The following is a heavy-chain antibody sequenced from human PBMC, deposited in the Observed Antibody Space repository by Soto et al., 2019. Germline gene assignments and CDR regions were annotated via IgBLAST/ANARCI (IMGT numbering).Heavy chain of an antibody. V-gene: IGHV2-5*02. CDR1: GFSLSASGVG. D-gene: IGHD2-2*01. CDR2: IYWDADK. Sequence: QITLKESGPTLVKPTQTLTLMCTFSGFSLSASGVGVGWIRHPPGKALEWLALIYWDADKRYSPSLKSRLTITKDTSKNQVVLTMTNMDPVDTATYYCAHLLLTNAGNWSFHWFDPWGQGTLVTVSS. J-gene: IGHJ5*02. CDR3: AHLLLTNAGNWSFHWFDP.